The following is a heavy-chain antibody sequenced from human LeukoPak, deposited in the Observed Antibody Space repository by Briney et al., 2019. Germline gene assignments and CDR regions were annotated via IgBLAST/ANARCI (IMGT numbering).Heavy chain of an antibody. Sequence: GGSLRLSCAASGFTFSNYAMSWVRQAPGKGLECVSVISGSGATTDHADSVMGRFTISRDNSKNTLYLQLDSLRADDTAVYFCAKGLWGAYYYGMDVWGQGTTVTVSS. CDR2: ISGSGATT. J-gene: IGHJ6*02. V-gene: IGHV3-23*01. CDR3: AKGLWGAYYYGMDV. D-gene: IGHD3-16*01. CDR1: GFTFSNYA.